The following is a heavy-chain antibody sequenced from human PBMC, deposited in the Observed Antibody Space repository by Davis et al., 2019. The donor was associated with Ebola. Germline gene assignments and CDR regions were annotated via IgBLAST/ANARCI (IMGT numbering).Heavy chain of an antibody. CDR2: IIPIFGTA. Sequence: AASVKVSCKASGGTFSSYAISWVRQAPGQGLEWTGGIIPIFGTANYAQKFQGRVTITADESTSTAYMELSSLRSEDTAVYYCATYYGSGSYYIDYWGQGTLVTVSS. V-gene: IGHV1-69*13. J-gene: IGHJ4*02. CDR1: GGTFSSYA. D-gene: IGHD3-10*01. CDR3: ATYYGSGSYYIDY.